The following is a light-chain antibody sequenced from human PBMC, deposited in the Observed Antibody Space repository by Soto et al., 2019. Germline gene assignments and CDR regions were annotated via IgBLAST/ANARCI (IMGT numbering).Light chain of an antibody. CDR1: QSISTW. CDR3: QQYNSYSPT. V-gene: IGKV1-5*01. CDR2: DAS. Sequence: DIQMTQSPSTLSASVGDRVIITCRASQSISTWLAWYQQKPGKAPKLLIDDASSLESGVPSRFSGSGSGTEFTLTISSLQPDDFATYYCQQYNSYSPTFGQGTKVDIK. J-gene: IGKJ1*01.